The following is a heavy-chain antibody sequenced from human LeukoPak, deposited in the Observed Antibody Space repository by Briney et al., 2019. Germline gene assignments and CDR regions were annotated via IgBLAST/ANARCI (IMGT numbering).Heavy chain of an antibody. CDR3: ARAGRYNYDTSGYYYDAFDI. CDR1: GFTFSNYG. Sequence: GGSLRLSCAASGFTFSNYGMHWVRQAPGKGLEWVAFIRYDGSNKYYADSVKGRFTVSRDNSKNTLYLQMNSLRAEDTAVYYCARAGRYNYDTSGYYYDAFDIWGQGTMVTVSS. D-gene: IGHD3-22*01. CDR2: IRYDGSNK. V-gene: IGHV3-30*02. J-gene: IGHJ3*02.